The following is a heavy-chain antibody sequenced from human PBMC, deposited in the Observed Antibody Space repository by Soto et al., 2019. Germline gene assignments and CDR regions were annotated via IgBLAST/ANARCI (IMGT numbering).Heavy chain of an antibody. D-gene: IGHD6-13*01. J-gene: IGHJ4*02. CDR3: AKAAAGPEFDY. V-gene: IGHV3-30-3*01. CDR1: GFTFSSYA. Sequence: GGSLRLSCAASGFTFSSYAMHWVRQAPGKGLEWVAVISYDGSNKYYADSVKGRVTISRDNSKSTLILQMNSLRAEDTAVYYCAKAAAGPEFDYWGQGTLVTVSS. CDR2: ISYDGSNK.